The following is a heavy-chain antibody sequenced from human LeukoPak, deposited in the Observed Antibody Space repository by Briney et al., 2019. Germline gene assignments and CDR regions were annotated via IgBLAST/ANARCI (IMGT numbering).Heavy chain of an antibody. D-gene: IGHD4-11*01. CDR3: ARDSASESHDYTFDY. CDR2: IKLKTGGT. Sequence: ASVKVSCKASGFPFTDFFIHGVRQAPGRGLEWMGEIKLKTGGTQYVQNLQGRVTINRDTSITTAYMELSRLTSDDTAMYYCARDSASESHDYTFDYWGQGALVSVSS. J-gene: IGHJ4*02. V-gene: IGHV1-2*02. CDR1: GFPFTDFF.